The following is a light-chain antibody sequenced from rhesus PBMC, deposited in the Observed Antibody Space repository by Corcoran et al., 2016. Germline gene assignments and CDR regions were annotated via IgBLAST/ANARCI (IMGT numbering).Light chain of an antibody. V-gene: IGKV1-69*01. CDR2: RST. CDR1: QGINNW. J-gene: IGKJ1*01. Sequence: DIQMTQSPSSLSASVGDRVTITCRASQGINNWLAWYQHKPGKCPKLLIYRSTNLETGVPSRFSGSGSGTDFILPISSLQPEDIATYYCQQHDNSPWTFGQGTKVEF. CDR3: QQHDNSPWT.